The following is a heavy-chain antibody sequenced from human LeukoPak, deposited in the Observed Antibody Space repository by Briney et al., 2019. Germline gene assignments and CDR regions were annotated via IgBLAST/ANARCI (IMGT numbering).Heavy chain of an antibody. CDR1: IGSISSYY. Sequence: PSETLSLTCTVSIGSISSYYWSWIRQPPGKGLEWIGYIYYSGSTNYNPSLESRVTISVDTSKNQVSLMLSSVTAADTAVYYCARGLPTVTYYFDYWGQGSLVTVSS. D-gene: IGHD4-17*01. J-gene: IGHJ4*02. V-gene: IGHV4-59*01. CDR3: ARGLPTVTYYFDY. CDR2: IYYSGST.